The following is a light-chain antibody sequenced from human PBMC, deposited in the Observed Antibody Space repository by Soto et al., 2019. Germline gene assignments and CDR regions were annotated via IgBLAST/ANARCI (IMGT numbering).Light chain of an antibody. V-gene: IGKV3D-7*01. CDR1: QTVSITY. J-gene: IGKJ5*01. Sequence: VLTQSPGTLPLSPGESPTPSSRASQTVSITYLTWYQPKPGQAPRXXIYGASTRATGILARFSGSGAGTDCTLTISSLQSEDVAVDYCQQYNNSTSTFGQGTRLEIK. CDR3: QQYNNSTST. CDR2: GAS.